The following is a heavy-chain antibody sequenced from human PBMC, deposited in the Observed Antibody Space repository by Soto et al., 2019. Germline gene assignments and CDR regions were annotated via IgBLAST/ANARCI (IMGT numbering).Heavy chain of an antibody. D-gene: IGHD3-3*01. CDR2: IYYSGGT. Sequence: PSGSLDITRAAVGEDCRSQYWTWLRQHPGKGLEWIGYIYYSGGTNYNPSLKRRVTISVETSKNQFSLKLSSVTAADTAVYYRARANDFWSGYFGPSPRYYYYYMDVWGKGTTVTVSS. J-gene: IGHJ6*03. V-gene: IGHV4-59*11. CDR1: GEDCRSQY. CDR3: ARANDFWSGYFGPSPRYYYYYMDV.